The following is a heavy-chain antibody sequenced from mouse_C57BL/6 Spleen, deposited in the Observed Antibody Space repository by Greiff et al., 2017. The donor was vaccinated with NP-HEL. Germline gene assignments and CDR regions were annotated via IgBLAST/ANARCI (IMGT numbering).Heavy chain of an antibody. Sequence: VQLQQSGPVLVKPGASVKMSCKASGYTFTDYYMNWVKQSHGKSLEWIGVINPYNGGTSYNQKFKGKATLTVDKSSSTAYMELNSLTSEDSAVDYCAIARYYAMDYWGQGTTVTVSS. V-gene: IGHV1-19*01. CDR3: AIARYYAMDY. J-gene: IGHJ4*01. CDR1: GYTFTDYY. CDR2: INPYNGGT. D-gene: IGHD6-1*01.